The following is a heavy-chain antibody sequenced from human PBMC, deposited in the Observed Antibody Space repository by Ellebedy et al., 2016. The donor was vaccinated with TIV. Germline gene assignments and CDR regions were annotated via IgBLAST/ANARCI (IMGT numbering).Heavy chain of an antibody. CDR2: IWYDGSNK. V-gene: IGHV3-33*01. CDR1: GFTFSSYG. D-gene: IGHD6-19*01. Sequence: GGSLRLXCAASGFTFSSYGMHWVRQAPGKGLEWVAVIWYDGSNKYYADSVKGRFTISRDNSKNTLYLQMNSLRAEDTAVYYCARGLVRFYYYYYMDVWGKGTTVTVSS. J-gene: IGHJ6*03. CDR3: ARGLVRFYYYYYMDV.